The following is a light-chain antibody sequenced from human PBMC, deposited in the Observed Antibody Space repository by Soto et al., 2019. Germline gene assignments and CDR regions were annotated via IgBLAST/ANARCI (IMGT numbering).Light chain of an antibody. J-gene: IGLJ2*01. CDR3: SSSTNSSTLV. V-gene: IGLV2-14*01. CDR2: DVN. CDR1: SSDVGGYNY. Sequence: QSALTQPASVSGSPGQSITISCTGTSSDVGGYNYVSWYQQHPGKAPKLMIYDVNNRPSGVSNRFSGSKSGTTASLTISGLQAEDEDDYYCSSSTNSSTLVFGGGTKLTVL.